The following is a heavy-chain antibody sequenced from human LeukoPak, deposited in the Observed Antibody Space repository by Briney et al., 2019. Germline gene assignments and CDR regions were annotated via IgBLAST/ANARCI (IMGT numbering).Heavy chain of an antibody. CDR2: INPNSGGT. D-gene: IGHD3-10*01. CDR3: ARADGSGSFYGMDV. J-gene: IGHJ6*02. Sequence: ASVKVSCKASGYTFTGYYMHWVRQAPGQGLEWMGWINPNSGGTNYAQKFQGWVTMTRDTSISTAYMELSRLRSDDTAVYYCARADGSGSFYGMDVRGQGTTVTVSS. CDR1: GYTFTGYY. V-gene: IGHV1-2*04.